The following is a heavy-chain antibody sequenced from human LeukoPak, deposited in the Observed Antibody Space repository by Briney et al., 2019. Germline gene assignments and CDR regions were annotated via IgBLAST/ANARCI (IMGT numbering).Heavy chain of an antibody. Sequence: PSETLSLTCTVSGGSITNYYCTWIRQPAGKGLECIGRICISKKLSLKSRVTMSVDTSKNQFSLKLSSVTAADTAVYYCARAAGYDFWSVAPRIYYYYMDVWGKGTTVTVSS. CDR1: GGSITNYY. D-gene: IGHD3-3*01. V-gene: IGHV4-4*07. CDR3: ARAAGYDFWSVAPRIYYYYMDV. CDR2: ICISK. J-gene: IGHJ6*03.